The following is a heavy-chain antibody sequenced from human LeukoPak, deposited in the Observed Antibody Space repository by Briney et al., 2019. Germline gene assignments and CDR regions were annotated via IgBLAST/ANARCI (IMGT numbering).Heavy chain of an antibody. V-gene: IGHV1-46*01. Sequence: ASVKASCKASGYTFTSYYMHWVRQAPGQGLEWMGIINPSGGSTSYAQKFQGRVTMTRDMSTSTVYMELSSLRSEDTAVYYCAREDERHYFDYWGQGTLVTVSS. J-gene: IGHJ4*02. CDR2: INPSGGST. CDR3: AREDERHYFDY. D-gene: IGHD1-1*01. CDR1: GYTFTSYY.